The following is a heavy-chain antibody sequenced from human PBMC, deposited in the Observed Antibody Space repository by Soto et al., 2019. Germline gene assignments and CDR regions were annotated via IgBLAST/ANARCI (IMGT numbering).Heavy chain of an antibody. CDR3: ARSRVAQWLPRHFDY. CDR1: GFTVSDNY. J-gene: IGHJ4*02. Sequence: PGGSLRLSCAASGFTVSDNYMSWVRQAPGKGLEWFSVIYSGGSTYYADSVEGRFTISRDNSKNTVFLQMNSLRVEDTAVYYCARSRVAQWLPRHFDYWGQGALVTVSS. D-gene: IGHD6-19*01. CDR2: IYSGGST. V-gene: IGHV3-66*01.